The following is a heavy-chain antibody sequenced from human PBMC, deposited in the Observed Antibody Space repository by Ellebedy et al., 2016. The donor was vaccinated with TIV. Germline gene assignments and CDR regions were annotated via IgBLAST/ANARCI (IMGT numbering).Heavy chain of an antibody. CDR1: SYTFTSYG. CDR3: ARDRIRSSSSWYLTEIWESSAFDI. V-gene: IGHV1-18*01. J-gene: IGHJ3*02. Sequence: ASVKVSXKASSYTFTSYGISWVRQAPGQGLEWMGWISAYNGNTNYAQKLQGRVTMTTDTSTSTAYMELRSLRSDDTAVYYCARDRIRSSSSWYLTEIWESSAFDIWGQGTMVTVSS. D-gene: IGHD6-13*01. CDR2: ISAYNGNT.